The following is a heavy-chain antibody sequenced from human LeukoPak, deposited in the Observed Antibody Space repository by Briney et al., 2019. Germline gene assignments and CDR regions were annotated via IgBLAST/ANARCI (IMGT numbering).Heavy chain of an antibody. D-gene: IGHD1-26*01. CDR3: ARKGVGATSLFDY. Sequence: ASVKVSCKASGYTSTGYYMHWVRQAPGQGLEWMGWINPNSDGTNSAQKFQGRVTMTRDTSISTVYMELSSLRPDDTAVYYCARKGVGATSLFDYWGQGTLVTVSS. CDR2: INPNSDGT. CDR1: GYTSTGYY. J-gene: IGHJ4*02. V-gene: IGHV1-2*02.